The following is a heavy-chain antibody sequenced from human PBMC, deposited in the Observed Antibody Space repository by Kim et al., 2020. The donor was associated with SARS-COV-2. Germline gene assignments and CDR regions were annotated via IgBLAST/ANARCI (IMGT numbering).Heavy chain of an antibody. CDR2: IIPIFGTA. V-gene: IGHV1-69*13. CDR1: GGTFSSYA. CDR3: ARELDSSSGHREGWFDP. J-gene: IGHJ5*02. Sequence: SVKVSCKASGGTFSSYAISWVRQAPGQGLEWMGGIIPIFGTANYAQKFQGRVTITADESTSTAYMELSSLRSEDTAVYYCARELDSSSGHREGWFDPWGQGTLVTVSS. D-gene: IGHD6-6*01.